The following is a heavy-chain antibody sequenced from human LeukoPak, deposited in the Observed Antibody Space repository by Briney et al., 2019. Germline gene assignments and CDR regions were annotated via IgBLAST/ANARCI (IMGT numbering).Heavy chain of an antibody. V-gene: IGHV1-18*01. CDR1: GYTFTSYG. J-gene: IGHJ5*02. CDR3: ARDGEMAFDP. D-gene: IGHD5-24*01. CDR2: ISNYNGDT. Sequence: ASVKVSCKASGYTFTSYGFSWVRQAPGQGLEWVGWISNYNGDTRYAQKFQGRVTMTTDTSTRTSDMELRNLGSDDTAVYYCARDGEMAFDPWGQGTLVTVSS.